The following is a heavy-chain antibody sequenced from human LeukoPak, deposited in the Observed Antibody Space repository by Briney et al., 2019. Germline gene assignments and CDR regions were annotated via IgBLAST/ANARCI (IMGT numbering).Heavy chain of an antibody. Sequence: GGSLRLSCAASGFTFSSFGMHWVRQAPGKGLDWVAFIRFDGSNEHHADSVKGRFTISRDNSKNTLYLQMNSLRADNTAIYYCAKVASNSGKGGAFDIWGQGTMVTVSS. J-gene: IGHJ3*02. CDR3: AKVASNSGKGGAFDI. D-gene: IGHD6-19*01. CDR1: GFTFSSFG. CDR2: IRFDGSNE. V-gene: IGHV3-30*02.